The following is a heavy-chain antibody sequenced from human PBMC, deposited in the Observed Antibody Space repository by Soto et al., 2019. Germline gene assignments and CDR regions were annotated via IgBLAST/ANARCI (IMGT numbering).Heavy chain of an antibody. CDR2: ILYNGRT. J-gene: IGHJ5*02. D-gene: IGHD5-12*01. V-gene: IGHV4-39*01. Sequence: QVPLQESGPGLVRPSETLSLTCSVSCGSITSPNYFWVWVSRAPGRGPEWIGNILYNGRTDYRPSLQSRVTIAVDTSRNQFSLRLAAVTAAATAIYYCARGAFSADDQSDWFDPWGHGTLVTVSS. CDR1: CGSITSPNYF. CDR3: ARGAFSADDQSDWFDP.